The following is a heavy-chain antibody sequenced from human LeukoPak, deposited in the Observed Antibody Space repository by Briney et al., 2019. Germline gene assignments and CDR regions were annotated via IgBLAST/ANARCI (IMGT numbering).Heavy chain of an antibody. CDR2: ISAYHGNT. V-gene: IGHV1-18*01. D-gene: IGHD4-17*01. Sequence: GASVKVSCKASGYTFTSYGISWVRQAPGQGLEWMGWISAYHGNTNYAQKLQGRVTMTTDTSTSTAYMELRSLRSEDTAVYYCARARVTTVTTRGGGYYYYGMDVWGQGTTVTVSS. CDR3: ARARVTTVTTRGGGYYYYGMDV. J-gene: IGHJ6*02. CDR1: GYTFTSYG.